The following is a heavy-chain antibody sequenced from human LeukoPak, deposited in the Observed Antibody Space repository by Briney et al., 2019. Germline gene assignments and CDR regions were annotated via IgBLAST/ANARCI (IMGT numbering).Heavy chain of an antibody. Sequence: VKVSCKASGGTFSSYAINWVRQAPGQGLEWMGRIFPIFRTANYAQKFQGRITVTTDESTSTAYMELSSLRPEDTAMYYCARDRGERDSTWSLPAHGFDIWGQGTMVTVSS. CDR2: IFPIFRTA. V-gene: IGHV1-69*05. CDR1: GGTFSSYA. CDR3: ARDRGERDSTWSLPAHGFDI. D-gene: IGHD6-13*01. J-gene: IGHJ3*02.